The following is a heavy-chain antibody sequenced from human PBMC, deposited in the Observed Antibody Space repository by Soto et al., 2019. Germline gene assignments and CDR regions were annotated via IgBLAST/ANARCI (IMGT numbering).Heavy chain of an antibody. Sequence: QVQLVESGGGVVQPGRSLRLSCAASGFTFSSYAMHWVRQAPGKGLEWVAVISYDGSNKYYADSVKGRFTISRDNSNNTLYLQMNSLRAEDTAVYYCARQGEWELYFDYWGQGTLVTVSS. V-gene: IGHV3-30-3*01. CDR1: GFTFSSYA. CDR2: ISYDGSNK. J-gene: IGHJ4*02. D-gene: IGHD1-26*01. CDR3: ARQGEWELYFDY.